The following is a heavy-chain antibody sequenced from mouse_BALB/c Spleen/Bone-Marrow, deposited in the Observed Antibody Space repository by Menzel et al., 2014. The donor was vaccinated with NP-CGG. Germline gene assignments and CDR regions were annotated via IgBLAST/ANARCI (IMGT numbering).Heavy chain of an antibody. Sequence: EVMLEESGAELVKPGASVKLSCTASGFNIKDTYIHWMKQRPEQGLEWIGRIDPANGYTIYDPKFQGKATITADTTSNTAYLQLSSLQPEDTAVYYCALISAATFSYWHFDVWGAGTTVTVSS. J-gene: IGHJ1*01. CDR3: ALISAATFSYWHFDV. CDR2: IDPANGYT. V-gene: IGHV14-3*02. CDR1: GFNIKDTY. D-gene: IGHD1-2*01.